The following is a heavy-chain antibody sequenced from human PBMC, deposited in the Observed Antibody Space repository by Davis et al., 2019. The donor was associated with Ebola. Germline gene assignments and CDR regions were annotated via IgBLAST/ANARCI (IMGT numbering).Heavy chain of an antibody. CDR1: GFTFSSYA. CDR3: ARGGRAVAGTFDY. V-gene: IGHV3-30-3*01. CDR2: ISYDGSNK. D-gene: IGHD6-19*01. Sequence: PGGSLRLSCAASGFTFSSYAMHWVRQAPGKGLEWVAVISYDGSNKYYADSVKGRFTISRDNSKNTLYLQMNSLRAEDTAVYYCARGGRAVAGTFDYWGQGTLVTVSS. J-gene: IGHJ4*02.